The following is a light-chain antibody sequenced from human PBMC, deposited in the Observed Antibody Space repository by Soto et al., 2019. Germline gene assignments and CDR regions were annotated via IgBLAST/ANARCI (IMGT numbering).Light chain of an antibody. V-gene: IGKV3-20*01. Sequence: EIVLTQSPGTLSLSPGERATLSCRASQSISSSYLAWYQQKPGQAPRLLIYGASNRATGIPDRFSGSGSDTDFTLRISRLEPEDFAVYYCQQFGPSPYAFGQGTKLEIK. CDR3: QQFGPSPYA. J-gene: IGKJ2*01. CDR2: GAS. CDR1: QSISSSY.